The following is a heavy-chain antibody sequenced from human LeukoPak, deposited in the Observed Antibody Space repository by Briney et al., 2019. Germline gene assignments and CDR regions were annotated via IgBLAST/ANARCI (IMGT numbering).Heavy chain of an antibody. CDR1: GGTFSSYA. V-gene: IGHV1-69*13. Sequence: SVKVSCKASGGTFSSYAISWVRQAPGQGLEWMGGIIPIFGTANYAQKFLGRVTITADESTSTAYMELRSLRSEDTAVYYCASKSYYYDSNGYYYNNWFDPWGQGTLVTVSS. J-gene: IGHJ5*02. CDR2: IIPIFGTA. CDR3: ASKSYYYDSNGYYYNNWFDP. D-gene: IGHD3-22*01.